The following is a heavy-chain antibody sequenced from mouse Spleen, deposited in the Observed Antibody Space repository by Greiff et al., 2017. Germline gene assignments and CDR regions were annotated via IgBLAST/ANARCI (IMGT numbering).Heavy chain of an antibody. V-gene: IGHV5-9-2*01. J-gene: IGHJ2*01. Sequence: EVKLVESGGGLVKPGGSLKLSCAASGFTFSSYGMSWVRQTPEKRLEWVATISGGGSYTYYPDSVKGRFTISRDNAKNNLYLQMSSLRSEDTAVYYCARWDGLDYWGQGTTLTVSS. CDR1: GFTFSSYG. D-gene: IGHD4-1*01. CDR2: ISGGGSYT. CDR3: ARWDGLDY.